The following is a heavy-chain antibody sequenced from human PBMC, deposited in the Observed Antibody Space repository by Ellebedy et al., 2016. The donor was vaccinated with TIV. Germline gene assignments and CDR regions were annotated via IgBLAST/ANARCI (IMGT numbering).Heavy chain of an antibody. J-gene: IGHJ3*01. V-gene: IGHV3-23*01. CDR1: GFTFSSYW. D-gene: IGHD5-24*01. CDR2: LYGSGRGI. CDR3: VKDQIAGDGRWVFDL. Sequence: GESLKISCAASGFTFSSYWMHWVRQTPGKGLEGVSGLYGSGRGIFYSDSVKGRFTISRDNSKNTLYLQMNSLRAEDTGIYYCVKDQIAGDGRWVFDLWGQGTMVTVSS.